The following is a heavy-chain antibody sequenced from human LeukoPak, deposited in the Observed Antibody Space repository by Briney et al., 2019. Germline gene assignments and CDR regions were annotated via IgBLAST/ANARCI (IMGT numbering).Heavy chain of an antibody. Sequence: GASVKVSCKASGYTFTYRYLHWVRQAPGQAREWMGWITPFNGNTNYAQKFQDRVTITRDRSMSTAYMELSSLKSEDTAMYYCANSPDSGGLGPWGQGTLVTVSS. J-gene: IGHJ5*02. CDR2: ITPFNGNT. CDR3: ANSPDSGGLGP. CDR1: GYTFTYRY. D-gene: IGHD3-10*01. V-gene: IGHV1-45*02.